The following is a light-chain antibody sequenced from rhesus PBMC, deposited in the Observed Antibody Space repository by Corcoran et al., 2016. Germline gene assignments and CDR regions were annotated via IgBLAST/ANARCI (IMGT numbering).Light chain of an antibody. CDR2: AAS. V-gene: IGKV1-36*02. Sequence: DIQMTPSPSSLSASVGDRVTITCRASQGISDYLSWYQQKPGKAPKRLIYAASSLEIGVPSRFSGSGYGTEFTLTISSLQPEDFAAYYCLQGYTTPFTFGPGTKLDIK. J-gene: IGKJ3*01. CDR3: LQGYTTPFT. CDR1: QGISDY.